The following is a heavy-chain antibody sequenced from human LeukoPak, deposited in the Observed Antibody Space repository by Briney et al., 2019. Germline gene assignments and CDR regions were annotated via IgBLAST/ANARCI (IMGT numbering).Heavy chain of an antibody. J-gene: IGHJ4*02. CDR3: ARDKAHGHYFDY. CDR2: IYSGGST. V-gene: IGHV3-66*01. Sequence: GGSLRLSCAASGFTVSSNYMSWVRQAPGKGLEWVSVIYSGGSTYYADSVKGRFTISRDNSKNTLYLQMNSLRAEDTAVYYCARDKAHGHYFDYWGQGTLVTVSS. CDR1: GFTVSSNY.